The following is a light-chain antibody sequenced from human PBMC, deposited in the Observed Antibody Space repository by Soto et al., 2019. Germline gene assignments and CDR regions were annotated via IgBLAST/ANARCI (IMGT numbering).Light chain of an antibody. CDR2: GSS. J-gene: IGKJ1*01. CDR1: QSVSSNY. Sequence: EIVLTQSPGTLSLSPGERATLSCRASQSVSSNYLAWYQQKRGQAPRLLIYGSSSRATGIPTRFSGSGSGTDFTLTISRLAPEDFAVYYFQQYDTSPRTFGQGTKVEI. V-gene: IGKV3-20*01. CDR3: QQYDTSPRT.